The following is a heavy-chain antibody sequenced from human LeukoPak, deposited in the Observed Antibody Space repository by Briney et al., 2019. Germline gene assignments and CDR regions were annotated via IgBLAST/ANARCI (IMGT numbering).Heavy chain of an antibody. CDR1: GSTFDDYG. Sequence: GGSLRLSCAASGSTFDDYGMSWVRQAPGKGLEWVSGINWNGGSTGYADSVKGRFTISRDNAKNSLYLQMNSLRAEDTALYYCAREADCTNGVCYADFDYWGQGTLVTVSP. V-gene: IGHV3-20*04. J-gene: IGHJ4*02. D-gene: IGHD2-8*01. CDR3: AREADCTNGVCYADFDY. CDR2: INWNGGST.